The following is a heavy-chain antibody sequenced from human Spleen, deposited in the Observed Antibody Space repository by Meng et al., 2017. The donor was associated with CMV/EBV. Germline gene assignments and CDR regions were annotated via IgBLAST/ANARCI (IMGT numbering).Heavy chain of an antibody. CDR1: GFTFSSYS. V-gene: IGHV3-21*01. Sequence: SCAASGFTFSSYSMSWVRQAPGKGLDWVSSISSSSSHKYYADSVKGRFTISRDNAKNSLYLQMNSLRAEDTAIYYCARAASSSSDFDYWGQGTLVTVSS. D-gene: IGHD6-6*01. CDR3: ARAASSSSDFDY. J-gene: IGHJ4*02. CDR2: ISSSSSHK.